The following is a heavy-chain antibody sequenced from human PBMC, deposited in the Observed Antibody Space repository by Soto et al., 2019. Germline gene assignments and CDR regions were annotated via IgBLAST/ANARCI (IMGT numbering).Heavy chain of an antibody. J-gene: IGHJ1*01. D-gene: IGHD3-22*01. CDR1: GFPFSSYW. CDR2: IGSDGRPT. Sequence: RGGSLRLSCVASGFPFSSYWMHWIRQVPGKGLMWVSQIGSDGRPTTYADSVKGRFTISRDNARNTLYLQMNSLRADDTAMYYCVRDYDSSGFNSGHWGQVTLVTLSS. V-gene: IGHV3-74*03. CDR3: VRDYDSSGFNSGH.